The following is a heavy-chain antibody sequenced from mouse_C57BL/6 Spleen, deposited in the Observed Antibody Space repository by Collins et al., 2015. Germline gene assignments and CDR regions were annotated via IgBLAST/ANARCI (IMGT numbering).Heavy chain of an antibody. CDR1: GFNIKDTY. CDR2: IDPANGNT. V-gene: IGHV14-3*02. J-gene: IGHJ4*01. D-gene: IGHD2-10*02. CDR3: RGYGNYYYAMDY. Sequence: EVQLQQSGAELVKPGASVKLSCTASGFNIKDTYMHWVKQRPEQGLEWIGRIDPANGNTKYDPKFQGKATITADTSSNTAYLQLSSLTSEDTAVYYSRGYGNYYYAMDYWGQGTSVTVSS.